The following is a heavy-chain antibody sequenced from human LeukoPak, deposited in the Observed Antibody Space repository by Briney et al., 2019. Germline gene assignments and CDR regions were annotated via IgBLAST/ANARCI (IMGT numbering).Heavy chain of an antibody. CDR2: ISDNGGST. CDR3: AKGAYYDL. D-gene: IGHD3-22*01. V-gene: IGHV3-23*01. J-gene: IGHJ4*02. Sequence: GGTLRLSCAASAFTFSSSGMSWVRQAPGKGLEWVSTISDNGGSTYYADSVKGRFTISRDNSKNTLYLQMNSLRAEDTAVYYCAKGAYYDLWGQGTLVTVSS. CDR1: AFTFSSSG.